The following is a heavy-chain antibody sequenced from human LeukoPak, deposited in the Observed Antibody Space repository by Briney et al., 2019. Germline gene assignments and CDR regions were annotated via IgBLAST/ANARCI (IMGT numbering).Heavy chain of an antibody. CDR3: ARVEDSSSWYDYYYYGMDV. CDR2: INHSGST. CDR1: GGSFSGYY. J-gene: IGHJ6*02. V-gene: IGHV4-34*01. D-gene: IGHD6-13*01. Sequence: PSETLSLTCAVYGGSFSGYYWSWIRQPPGKGLEWIGEINHSGSTNYNPSLKSRVTISVDTSKNQFSLKLSSVTAADTAMYYCARVEDSSSWYDYYYYGMDVWGQGTTVTVSS.